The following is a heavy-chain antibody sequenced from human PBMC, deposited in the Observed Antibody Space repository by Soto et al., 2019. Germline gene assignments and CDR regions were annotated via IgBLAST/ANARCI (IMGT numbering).Heavy chain of an antibody. J-gene: IGHJ6*02. V-gene: IGHV3-53*01. D-gene: IGHD3-3*01. Sequence: GGSLRLSCAASGFTVSSNYMSWVRQAPGKGLEWVSVIYSGGSTYYADSVKGRFTISRDNSKNTLYLQMNSLRAEDTAVYYCARAFWSGYPEYYYYYYGMDVWGQGTTVTVSS. CDR3: ARAFWSGYPEYYYYYYGMDV. CDR2: IYSGGST. CDR1: GFTVSSNY.